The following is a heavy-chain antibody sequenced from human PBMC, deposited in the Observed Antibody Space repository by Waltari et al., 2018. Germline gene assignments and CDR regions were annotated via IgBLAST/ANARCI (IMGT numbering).Heavy chain of an antibody. J-gene: IGHJ3*02. D-gene: IGHD3-9*01. CDR3: ASGRYCDACDS. CDR1: GASISSRRYY. CDR2: IYYSGRT. Sequence: QLQLQESGPGLVKPSETLSLTCTVSGASISSRRYYWGWLRQPPGKGLEWIGSIYYSGRTYYNPTIKSRVTISVDTSKNQFSLKLSSVTDADTAVYYCASGRYCDACDSWGQGTMVTVSS. V-gene: IGHV4-39*01.